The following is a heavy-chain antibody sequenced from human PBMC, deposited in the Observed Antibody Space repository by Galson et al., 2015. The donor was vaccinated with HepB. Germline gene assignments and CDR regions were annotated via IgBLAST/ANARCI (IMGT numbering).Heavy chain of an antibody. Sequence: PALVKPTQTLTLTCTFSGFSLSTSGVGVGWIRQPPGRALEWLALIYWNDDKRYSPSLKSRLTITKDTSKNQVVLTMTNMDPVDTATYYCAQPWRGFGVVIWVWWGQGTLVTVSS. CDR3: AQPWRGFGVVIWVW. J-gene: IGHJ4*02. V-gene: IGHV2-5*01. CDR2: IYWNDDK. CDR1: GFSLSTSGVG. D-gene: IGHD3-3*01.